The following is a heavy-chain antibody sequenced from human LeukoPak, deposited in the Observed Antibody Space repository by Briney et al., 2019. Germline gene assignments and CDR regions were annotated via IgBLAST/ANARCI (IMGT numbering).Heavy chain of an antibody. CDR3: AREAPMEDYYYYYYMDV. D-gene: IGHD3-10*01. CDR1: GFTFSSHG. J-gene: IGHJ6*03. V-gene: IGHV3-74*01. CDR2: INSDGSST. Sequence: GGSLRLSCAASGFTFSSHGMNWVRQAPGKGLVWVSRINSDGSSTSYADSVKGRFTISRDNAKNTLYLQMNSLRAEDTAVYYCAREAPMEDYYYYYYMDVWGKGTTVTVSS.